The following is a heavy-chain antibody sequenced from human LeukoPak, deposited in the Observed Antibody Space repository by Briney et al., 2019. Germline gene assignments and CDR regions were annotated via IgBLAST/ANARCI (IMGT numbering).Heavy chain of an antibody. J-gene: IGHJ6*03. V-gene: IGHV3-74*01. CDR2: INTDGSST. D-gene: IGHD6-6*01. Sequence: GGSLRLSCAASGFTFSSYWMHWVRQAPGKGLVWVSRINTDGSSTSYADSVKGRFTISRDNAKNTLYLQMSSLRAEDTAVYYCARDRIAARPNYYYYYMDVWGKGTTVTVSS. CDR1: GFTFSSYW. CDR3: ARDRIAARPNYYYYYMDV.